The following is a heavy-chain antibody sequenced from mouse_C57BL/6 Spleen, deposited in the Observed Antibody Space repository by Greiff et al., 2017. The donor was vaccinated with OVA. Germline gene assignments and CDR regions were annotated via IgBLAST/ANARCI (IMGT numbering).Heavy chain of an antibody. Sequence: DVKLVESGGGLVQPGGSLKLSCAASGFTFSDYYMYWVRQTPEKRLEWVAYISNGGGSTYYPDTVKGRFTISRDNAKNTLYLQMSRLKSEDTAMYYCARQSYYDYDGAMDYWGQGTSVTVSS. D-gene: IGHD2-4*01. V-gene: IGHV5-12*01. J-gene: IGHJ4*01. CDR1: GFTFSDYY. CDR2: ISNGGGST. CDR3: ARQSYYDYDGAMDY.